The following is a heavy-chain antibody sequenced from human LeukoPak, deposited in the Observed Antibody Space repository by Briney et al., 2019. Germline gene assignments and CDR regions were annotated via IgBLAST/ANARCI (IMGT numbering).Heavy chain of an antibody. CDR2: IIPMFGTA. CDR3: ARVPQPYSSSWYDY. J-gene: IGHJ4*02. CDR1: GGTFSSYA. D-gene: IGHD6-13*01. Sequence: SVTVSCKAAGGTFSSYAISWERQAPGQGLEWMGRIIPMFGTANYAQKFQGRVTITTDESTSTAYMELSSLGSEDTAMYYCARVPQPYSSSWYDYWGQGTLVTVSS. V-gene: IGHV1-69*05.